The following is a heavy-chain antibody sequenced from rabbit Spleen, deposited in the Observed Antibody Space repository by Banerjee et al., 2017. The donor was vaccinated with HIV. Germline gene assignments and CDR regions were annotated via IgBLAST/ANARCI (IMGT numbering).Heavy chain of an antibody. D-gene: IGHD8-1*01. CDR2: INIVTGKS. J-gene: IGHJ4*01. CDR3: ARDGAGGSYFAL. Sequence: QEQLVESGGGLVKPGASLTLTCTASGFSFSSSYWICWVRQAPGKGLEWIACINIVTGKSVYASWAEGRFIMSRTSSTTVTLQMTSLTAADTATYFCARDGAGGSYFALWGQGTLVTVS. V-gene: IGHV1S45*01. CDR1: GFSFSSSYW.